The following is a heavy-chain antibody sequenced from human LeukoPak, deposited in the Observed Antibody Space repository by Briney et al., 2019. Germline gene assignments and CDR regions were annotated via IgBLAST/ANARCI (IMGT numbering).Heavy chain of an antibody. Sequence: PGGSLRLSCVASGFTFSDSAIHWVRQSSGKGLEWIGHMDKETNLYATALAASVKGRFTVSRDDSKNTAYLHMNSLKTEDTALSFCSWDRGTHNLVGPWGQGNLGTVSP. D-gene: IGHD3-16*01. CDR3: SWDRGTHNLVGP. J-gene: IGHJ5*02. CDR1: GFTFSDSA. CDR2: MDKETNLYAT. V-gene: IGHV3-73*01.